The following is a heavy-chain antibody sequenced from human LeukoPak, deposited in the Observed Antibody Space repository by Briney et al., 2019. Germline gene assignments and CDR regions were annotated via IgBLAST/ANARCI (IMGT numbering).Heavy chain of an antibody. CDR1: GGSISSYY. V-gene: IGHV4-59*06. D-gene: IGHD1-1*01. J-gene: IGHJ3*02. Sequence: KTSETLSLTCTVSGGSISSYYWSWIRQHPGKGLEWIGYIYYSGSTYYNPSLKSRVTISVDTSKDQFSLKLSSVTAADTAVYYCARETSTDAFDIWGQGTMVTVSS. CDR3: ARETSTDAFDI. CDR2: IYYSGST.